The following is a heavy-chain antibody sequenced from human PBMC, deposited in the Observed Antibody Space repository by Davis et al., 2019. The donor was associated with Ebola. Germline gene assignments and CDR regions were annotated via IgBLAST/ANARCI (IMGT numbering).Heavy chain of an antibody. J-gene: IGHJ4*02. CDR1: GGSFSGYY. CDR3: VRDGCPGGSCYCGDY. CDR2: INHSGST. V-gene: IGHV4-34*01. D-gene: IGHD2-15*01. Sequence: PSETLSLTCAVYGGSFSGYYWVWIRQPPGRGLEWIGEINHSGSTNYNPSLKSRVTISVDTSKNQFSLKLSSVTAADTAVYYCVRDGCPGGSCYCGDYWGQGTLVTVSS.